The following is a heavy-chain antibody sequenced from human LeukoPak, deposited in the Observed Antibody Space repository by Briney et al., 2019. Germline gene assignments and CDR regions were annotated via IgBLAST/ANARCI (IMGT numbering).Heavy chain of an antibody. Sequence: HPGGSLRLSCTASGFTFSNYYMNWVRQAPGKGLEWVSSISGSSNFAEYTDSVKGRFTITRDNSKNTLYLQLNSVRAEDTALYSCTRWFKTPGGGSGWCNWFDAGGQGTVVTVSS. CDR1: GFTFSNYY. D-gene: IGHD3-3*01. CDR2: ISGSSNFA. J-gene: IGHJ5*02. CDR3: TRWFKTPGGGSGWCNWFDA. V-gene: IGHV3-23*01.